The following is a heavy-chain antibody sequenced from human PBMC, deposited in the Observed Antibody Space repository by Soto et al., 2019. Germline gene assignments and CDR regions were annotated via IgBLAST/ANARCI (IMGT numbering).Heavy chain of an antibody. Sequence: EVQLLESGGGLVQPGGSLRLSCAASGFTFSSYAMSWVRQAPGKGLEWVSAISGSGGSTYYADSVKGRFTISRDNSKNTLYLQMNSPRAEDTAVYYCAKDESGYGAFDYWGQGTLVTVSS. V-gene: IGHV3-23*01. CDR1: GFTFSSYA. CDR3: AKDESGYGAFDY. J-gene: IGHJ4*02. D-gene: IGHD5-12*01. CDR2: ISGSGGST.